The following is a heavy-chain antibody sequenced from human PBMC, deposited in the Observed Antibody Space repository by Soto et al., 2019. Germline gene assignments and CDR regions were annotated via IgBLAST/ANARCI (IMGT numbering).Heavy chain of an antibody. J-gene: IGHJ6*01. Sequence: SETLSLTCAVYGGSFSGYYWTWIRQPPGKGLEWIGEINHSGTINFNPSLKSRLTISLDTSKKPFSLKLSSVTDADTAAYYCSSAAGPVVASSTLDVWGQGTRVTV. CDR3: SSAAGPVVASSTLDV. CDR2: INHSGTI. D-gene: IGHD2-15*01. CDR1: GGSFSGYY. V-gene: IGHV4-34*01.